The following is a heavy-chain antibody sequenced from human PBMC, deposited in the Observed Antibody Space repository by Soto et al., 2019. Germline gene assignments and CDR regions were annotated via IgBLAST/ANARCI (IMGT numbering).Heavy chain of an antibody. D-gene: IGHD2-15*01. CDR2: INPNSGGT. Sequence: QVQLVQSGAEVKKPGASVKVSCKASGYTFTGYYMHWVRQAPGQGLEWMGWINPNSGGTNYAQKFQGWVTMTRDTSISTAYMELRRLRSDDTAVYYCARGGVVVVAATLPDYWGQGTLVTVSS. V-gene: IGHV1-2*04. J-gene: IGHJ4*02. CDR1: GYTFTGYY. CDR3: ARGGVVVVAATLPDY.